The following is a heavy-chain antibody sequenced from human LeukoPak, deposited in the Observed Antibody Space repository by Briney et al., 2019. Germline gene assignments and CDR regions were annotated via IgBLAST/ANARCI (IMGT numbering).Heavy chain of an antibody. CDR3: AKDTISSGWYGDWGVAY. CDR2: ISGSGGST. D-gene: IGHD6-19*01. V-gene: IGHV3-23*01. CDR1: GFTFSSCA. Sequence: PGGSLRLSCAASGFTFSSCAMSWVRQAPGKGLEWVSAISGSGGSTYYADSVKGRFTISRDNSKNTLYLQMNSLRAEDTAVYYCAKDTISSGWYGDWGVAYWGQGTLATVSS. J-gene: IGHJ4*02.